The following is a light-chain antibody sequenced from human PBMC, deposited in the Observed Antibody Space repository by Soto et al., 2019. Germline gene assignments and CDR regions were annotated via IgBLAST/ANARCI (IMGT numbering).Light chain of an antibody. CDR2: GAS. V-gene: IGKV3-20*01. CDR1: QSVSSNY. CDR3: QQYDSYPLT. Sequence: EIVLTQSPGTLSLSPGERATLSCRASQSVSSNYITWYQQKPGQAPRRLIFGASSRATGIPDRFSGSGSGTDFTLTISRLEPEDFATYYCQQYDSYPLTFGGGTKVDIK. J-gene: IGKJ4*01.